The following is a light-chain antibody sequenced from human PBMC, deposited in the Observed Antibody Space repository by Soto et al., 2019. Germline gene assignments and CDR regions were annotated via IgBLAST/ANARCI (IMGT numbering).Light chain of an antibody. J-gene: IGKJ3*01. CDR3: QQRSNWPPIIT. CDR2: DAS. CDR1: QSVTTY. Sequence: ITLTQSPTTLSLSPGERASLSCRASQSVTTYLAWYQHKPGQPPRLLIYDASTRATGIPDTFSGSGSGTDFTLTISSLEPEDFGVYFCQQRSNWPPIITFGPGTKVDL. V-gene: IGKV3-11*01.